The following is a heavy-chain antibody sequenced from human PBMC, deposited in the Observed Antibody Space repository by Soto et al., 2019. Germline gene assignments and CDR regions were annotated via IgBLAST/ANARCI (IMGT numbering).Heavy chain of an antibody. J-gene: IGHJ4*02. CDR3: ARDRDWNLDY. CDR1: GYTFSSFG. V-gene: IGHV1-18*01. D-gene: IGHD1-1*01. CDR2: IYIDDT. Sequence: QIQLVQSEAEVKKPGASVKVSCKASGYTFSSFGFSWMRQAPGQGLEWMGWIYIDDTKFAQNFQGRVTMTTDTSTSTVYMEPRSLRSDDTAVDYCARDRDWNLDYWGQGTPVTVSS.